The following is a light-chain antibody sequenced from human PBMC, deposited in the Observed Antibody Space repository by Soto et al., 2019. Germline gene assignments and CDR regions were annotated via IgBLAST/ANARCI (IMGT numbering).Light chain of an antibody. J-gene: IGKJ4*01. CDR1: QNVYNH. CDR2: DTS. CDR3: QQYNNWPLT. Sequence: VVVTQAPDTLFVSPRDGATLPCRARQNVYNHLAWYQQKPGQAPRLVIYDTSTRATDIPVRFTGGGSGTEFTLTISSLKSEDFAVYYCQQYNNWPLTFGGGTKVEIK. V-gene: IGKV3-15*01.